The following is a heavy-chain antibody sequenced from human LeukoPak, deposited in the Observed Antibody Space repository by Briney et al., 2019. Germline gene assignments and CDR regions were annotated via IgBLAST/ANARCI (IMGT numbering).Heavy chain of an antibody. CDR2: ISYDGSNK. CDR1: GFTFSSYA. J-gene: IGHJ4*02. V-gene: IGHV3-30-3*01. D-gene: IGHD3-10*01. Sequence: GGSLRLSCAASGFTFSSYAMHWVRQAPGKGLEWVAVISYDGSNKYYADSVEGRFTISRDNSKNTLYLQMNSLRAEDTAVYYCARDTAPGYYYGSGSVDYWGQGTLVTVSS. CDR3: ARDTAPGYYYGSGSVDY.